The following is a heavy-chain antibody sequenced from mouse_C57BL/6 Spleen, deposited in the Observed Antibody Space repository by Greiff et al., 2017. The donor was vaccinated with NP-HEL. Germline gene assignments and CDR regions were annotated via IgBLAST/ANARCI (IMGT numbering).Heavy chain of an antibody. Sequence: EVKLMESGGGLVKPGGSLKLSCAASGFTFSDYGMHWVRQAPEKGLEWVAYISSGSSTIYYVDTVKGRFTISRDNAKNTLFLQMTSLRSEDTAMYYCARESNYGGDYYAMDYWGQGTSVTVSS. CDR2: ISSGSSTI. V-gene: IGHV5-17*01. D-gene: IGHD2-5*01. CDR1: GFTFSDYG. CDR3: ARESNYGGDYYAMDY. J-gene: IGHJ4*01.